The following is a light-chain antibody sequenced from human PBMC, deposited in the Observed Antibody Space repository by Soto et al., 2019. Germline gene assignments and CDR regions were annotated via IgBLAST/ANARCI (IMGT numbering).Light chain of an antibody. CDR3: QQYGFSPIS. CDR1: QSVSSN. Sequence: EIVMTQSPATLSVSPGERATLSCRASQSVSSNLAWYQQKPGQAPRLLIYGASTRATGIPARFSGSGSGTEFTLTISSLQSEDFAAYYCQQYGFSPISFGQGTRLEIK. CDR2: GAS. J-gene: IGKJ5*01. V-gene: IGKV3-15*01.